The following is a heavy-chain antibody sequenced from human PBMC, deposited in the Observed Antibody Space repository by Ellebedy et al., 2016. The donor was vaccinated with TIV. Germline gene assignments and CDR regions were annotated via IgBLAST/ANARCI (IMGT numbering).Heavy chain of an antibody. Sequence: GESLKISCAASGFTFSNVWMNWVRQAPGKGLEGVGQIKSKGDGETTEYPATVKGRFTISRDDSKNTLYFQMNSLKTEDTAVYYCTTTMYYYDSGGYPTGDVLDIWGQGTIVTVSS. D-gene: IGHD3-22*01. V-gene: IGHV3-15*07. J-gene: IGHJ3*02. CDR1: GFTFSNVW. CDR3: TTTMYYYDSGGYPTGDVLDI. CDR2: IKSKGDGETT.